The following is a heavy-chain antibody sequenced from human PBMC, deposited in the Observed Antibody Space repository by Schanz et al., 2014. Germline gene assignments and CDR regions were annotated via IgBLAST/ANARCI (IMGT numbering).Heavy chain of an antibody. CDR2: ITYNGGTI. Sequence: VQLVESGGGLVQPGGSLRLSCAASGITFSSHSFNWVRQAPGKGLEWISYITYNGGTIYYADSVKGRFTISRDNAKNSLYLQMNNLRAEDTAVYYCVRDSFFAFDYSGQGTLVTVSS. D-gene: IGHD3-3*01. J-gene: IGHJ4*02. CDR1: GITFSSHS. CDR3: VRDSFFAFDY. V-gene: IGHV3-48*01.